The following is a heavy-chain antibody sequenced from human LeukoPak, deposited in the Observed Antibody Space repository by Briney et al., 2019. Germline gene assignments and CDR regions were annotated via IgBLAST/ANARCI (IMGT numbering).Heavy chain of an antibody. CDR2: IWYDGSNK. CDR3: ATAITMVQEFSS. J-gene: IGHJ4*02. D-gene: IGHD3-10*01. V-gene: IGHV3-33*01. Sequence: GGSLRLSCAASGFTFSSYGMHWVRQAPGKGLEWVAVIWYDGSNKYYADSVKGRFTISRDNSKNTLYLQMNSLRAEDTAVYYCATAITMVQEFSSWGQGTLVTVSS. CDR1: GFTFSSYG.